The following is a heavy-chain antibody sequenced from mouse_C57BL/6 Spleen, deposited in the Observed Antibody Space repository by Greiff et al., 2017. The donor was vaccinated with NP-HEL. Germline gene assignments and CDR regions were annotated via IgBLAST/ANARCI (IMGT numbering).Heavy chain of an antibody. Sequence: QVQLQQSGPELVKPGASVKISCKASGYAFSSSWMNWVKQRPGKGLEWIGRIYPGDGDTNYNGKFKGKATLTADKSSSTAYMQLSSLTSEDSAVYFCASNWDEGDYWGQGTTRTVSS. CDR3: ASNWDEGDY. V-gene: IGHV1-82*01. CDR1: GYAFSSSW. J-gene: IGHJ2*01. D-gene: IGHD4-1*02. CDR2: IYPGDGDT.